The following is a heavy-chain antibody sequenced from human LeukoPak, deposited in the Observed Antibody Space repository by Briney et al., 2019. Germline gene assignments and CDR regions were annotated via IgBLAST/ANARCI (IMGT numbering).Heavy chain of an antibody. CDR2: IYNKDT. Sequence: PSETLALTCTVSGGSISNFYWSWIRQPPGKGLEWIGYIYNKDTRHNPSLNSRVAISEDTSKNQFSLKLTSVTAADTAVYYCARGVYIAAAQYGYWGQGTLVTVSS. CDR3: ARGVYIAAAQYGY. J-gene: IGHJ4*02. CDR1: GGSISNFY. V-gene: IGHV4-59*01. D-gene: IGHD6-13*01.